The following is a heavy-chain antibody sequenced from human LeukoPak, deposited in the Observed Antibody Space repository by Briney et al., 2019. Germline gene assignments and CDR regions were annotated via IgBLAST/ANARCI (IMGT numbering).Heavy chain of an antibody. J-gene: IGHJ4*02. CDR1: GGSISSSNYY. D-gene: IGHD3-16*01. CDR2: INHSGST. Sequence: SETLSLTCTVSGGSISSSNYYWGWIRQPPGKGLEWIGEINHSGSTNYNPSLKSRVTISVDTSKNQFSLKLSSVTAADTAVYYCARGGGNFDFWGQGTLVTVSS. CDR3: ARGGGNFDF. V-gene: IGHV4-39*07.